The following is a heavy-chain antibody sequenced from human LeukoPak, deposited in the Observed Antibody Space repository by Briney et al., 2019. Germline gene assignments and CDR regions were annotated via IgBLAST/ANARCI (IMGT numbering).Heavy chain of an antibody. J-gene: IGHJ5*01. CDR1: GFTFSSFG. V-gene: IGHV3-23*01. Sequence: GGSLRLSCAASGFTFSSFGMHWVRQAPGKGLEWVSSITSRGDFTFYADSVKGRFTISRDNFNNTLYLQMSSLRAEDTAIYYCAKDRPNYYGSEGHYYRRDGDSWGQGTLVTVSS. CDR3: AKDRPNYYGSEGHYYRRDGDS. CDR2: ITSRGDFT. D-gene: IGHD3-10*01.